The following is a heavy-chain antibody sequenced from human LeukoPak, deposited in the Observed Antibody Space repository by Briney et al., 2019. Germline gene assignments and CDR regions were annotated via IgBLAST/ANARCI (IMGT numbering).Heavy chain of an antibody. CDR1: GGSISSYY. CDR3: ASGGYSSSWYPNWFDP. Sequence: SSETLSLTCTVSGGSISSYYWSWIRQPPGKGLEWIGYIYYSGSTNYNPSHKSRVTISVDTSKNQFSLKLSSVTAADTAVYYCASGGYSSSWYPNWFDPWGQGTLVTVSS. D-gene: IGHD6-13*01. CDR2: IYYSGST. J-gene: IGHJ5*02. V-gene: IGHV4-59*08.